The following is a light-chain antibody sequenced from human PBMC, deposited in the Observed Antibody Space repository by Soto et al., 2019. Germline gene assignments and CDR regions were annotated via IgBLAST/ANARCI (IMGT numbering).Light chain of an antibody. CDR3: QQYHNWPLT. J-gene: IGKJ5*01. Sequence: DIVMTQSPATLSVSPEESATLSCRASQSVSRNLAWHQQKPGESPRILMYEASTRASGIASRFSGSGSGTEFTLTTSSLQSEDFAVYYCQQYHNWPLTFGQGTRLEI. CDR1: QSVSRN. V-gene: IGKV3-15*01. CDR2: EAS.